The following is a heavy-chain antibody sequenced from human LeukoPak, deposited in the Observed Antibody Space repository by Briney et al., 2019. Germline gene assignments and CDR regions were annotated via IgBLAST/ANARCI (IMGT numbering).Heavy chain of an antibody. D-gene: IGHD5-24*01. Sequence: GGSLRLSCAASGFTFDDYAMHWVRQAPGKGLEWVSLISRDGGSTYYADSVKGRFTISGDNSKNSLYLQMNSLRTEDTALYYCAKVLTRGDGYNNYFDYWGQGTLVTVSS. J-gene: IGHJ4*02. CDR1: GFTFDDYA. CDR2: ISRDGGST. V-gene: IGHV3-43*02. CDR3: AKVLTRGDGYNNYFDY.